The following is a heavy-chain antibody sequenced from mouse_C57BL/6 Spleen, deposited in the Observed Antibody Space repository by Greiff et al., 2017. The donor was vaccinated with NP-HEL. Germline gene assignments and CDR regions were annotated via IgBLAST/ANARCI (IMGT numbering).Heavy chain of an antibody. CDR1: GYSITSGYY. CDR3: APIYYGNPYAMDY. V-gene: IGHV3-6*01. J-gene: IGHJ4*01. CDR2: ISYDGSN. Sequence: EVQRVESGPGLVKPSQSLSLTCSVTGYSITSGYYWNWIRQFPGNKLEWMGYISYDGSNNYNPSLKNRISITRDTSKNQFFLKLNSVTTEDTATYYCAPIYYGNPYAMDYWGQGTSVTVSS. D-gene: IGHD2-1*01.